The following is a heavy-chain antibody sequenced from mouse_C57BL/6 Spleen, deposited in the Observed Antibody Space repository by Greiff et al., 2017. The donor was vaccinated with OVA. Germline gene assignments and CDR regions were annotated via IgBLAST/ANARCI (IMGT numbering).Heavy chain of an antibody. V-gene: IGHV1-62-2*01. CDR2: FYPGSGSI. Sequence: QVQLKESGAELVKPGASVKLSCKASGYTFTEYTIHWVKQRSGQGLEWIGWFYPGSGSIKYNEKFKDKATLTADKSSSTVYMELSRLTSEDSAVYFCARHEDYRPYDYDGGGAMDYWGQGTSVTVSS. CDR1: GYTFTEYT. D-gene: IGHD2-4*01. CDR3: ARHEDYRPYDYDGGGAMDY. J-gene: IGHJ4*01.